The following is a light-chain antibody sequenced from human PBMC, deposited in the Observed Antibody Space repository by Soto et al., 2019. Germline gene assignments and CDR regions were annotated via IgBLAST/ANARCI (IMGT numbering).Light chain of an antibody. CDR2: DAS. CDR1: QSVSSY. J-gene: IGKJ4*01. V-gene: IGKV3-11*01. Sequence: EIVLTQSPATLSLSPGERATISCRASQSVSSYLAWYQQKPGQAPRLLIYDASNRATGIPARFSGSGSGTDFTLTISSPEPEDFAVYYCQQRSNWPPLTFGGGTKVEIK. CDR3: QQRSNWPPLT.